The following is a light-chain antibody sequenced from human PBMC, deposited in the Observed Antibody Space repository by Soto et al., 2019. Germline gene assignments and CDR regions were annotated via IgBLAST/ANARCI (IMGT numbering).Light chain of an antibody. CDR3: QQYGSSQYT. CDR2: GAS. J-gene: IGKJ2*01. Sequence: EIVLTQSPGTLSLSPGERATLSCRASQSVNNNYLAWYQQKPGQAPRLLIYGASSRATGIPDRFSGSGSGTDFTLTSSRLEREDFAVYYCQQYGSSQYTFGQGTKLEIK. CDR1: QSVNNNY. V-gene: IGKV3-20*01.